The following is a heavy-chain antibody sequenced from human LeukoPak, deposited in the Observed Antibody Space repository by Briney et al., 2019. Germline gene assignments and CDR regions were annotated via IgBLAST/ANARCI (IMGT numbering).Heavy chain of an antibody. CDR1: GFSFTSYA. CDR3: ARENPDYWYFDL. D-gene: IGHD1-14*01. J-gene: IGHJ2*01. Sequence: PGGSLRLSCATSGFSFTSYAFHWVRQAPGKGLEWVAAMLYDGTDSFYAGSVKDRFTISRDNAKNSLYLQMNSLRAEDTAVYYCARENPDYWYFDLWGRGTLVTVSS. V-gene: IGHV3-30*04. CDR2: MLYDGTDS.